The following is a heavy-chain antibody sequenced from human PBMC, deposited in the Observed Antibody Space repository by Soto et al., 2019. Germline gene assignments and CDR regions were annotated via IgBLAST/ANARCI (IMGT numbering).Heavy chain of an antibody. J-gene: IGHJ6*03. V-gene: IGHV3-7*01. D-gene: IGHD5-12*01. CDR3: ARVFGGSDYMDV. CDR2: TVPDGSGA. Sequence: PGGSLRLSCAGSGFTFRSSWMSWVRQAPGKGLEWVANTVPDGSGANYVDSVKGRFTLSRDNAKNSMFLQMNSLRGEDTGLYFCARVFGGSDYMDVWGKGTSVTVSS. CDR1: GFTFRSSW.